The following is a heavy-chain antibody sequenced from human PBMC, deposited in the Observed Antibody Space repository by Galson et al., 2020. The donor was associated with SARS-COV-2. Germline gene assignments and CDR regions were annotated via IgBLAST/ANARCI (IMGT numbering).Heavy chain of an antibody. D-gene: IGHD2-21*02. J-gene: IGHJ1*01. CDR3: ARGSDCGGDCYPEYCQH. CDR1: GLIFSDYY. V-gene: IGHV3-11*01. Sequence: GGSLRLSCAASGLIFSDYYMSWIRQAPGKGLEWISYISSSGNTTYYADPVKGRFTTPRYTPQKSVYLQMNNLRADDSAVYYCARGSDCGGDCYPEYCQHWGQGTLATVSS. CDR2: ISSSGNTT.